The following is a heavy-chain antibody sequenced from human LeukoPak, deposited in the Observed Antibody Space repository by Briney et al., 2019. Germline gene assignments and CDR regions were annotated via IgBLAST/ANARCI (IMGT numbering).Heavy chain of an antibody. D-gene: IGHD3-10*01. CDR2: IIPIFGTA. Sequence: ASVKVSCKASGYTFTSYYMHWVRQAPGQGLEWMGGIIPIFGTANYAQKFQGRVTITADKSTSTAYMELSSLRSEDTAVYYCASVSDYYYYYMDVWGKGTTVTVSS. J-gene: IGHJ6*03. V-gene: IGHV1-69*06. CDR3: ASVSDYYYYYMDV. CDR1: GYTFTSYY.